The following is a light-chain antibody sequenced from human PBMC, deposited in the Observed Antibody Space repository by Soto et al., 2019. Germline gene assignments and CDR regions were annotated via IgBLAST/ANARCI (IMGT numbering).Light chain of an antibody. CDR3: QQYYSTPWT. V-gene: IGKV3-15*01. CDR1: QSVSTN. CDR2: GAS. Sequence: EIVMTQSPATLSVSPGERATLSCRASQSVSTNLAWYQQKPGQAPRLLMYGASTRATGIPARFSGSGSGTEFTLTISSLQSEDFAVYYCQQYYSTPWTFGQGTKGKSN. J-gene: IGKJ1*01.